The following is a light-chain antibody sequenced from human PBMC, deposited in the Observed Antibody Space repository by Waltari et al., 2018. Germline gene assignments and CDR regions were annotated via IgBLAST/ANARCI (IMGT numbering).Light chain of an antibody. Sequence: DIQMTQSPSSLSASVGDRLTITCRASQSISTFLNWYKQKTGKAPKLLLSAASSLQSGVPSRFSGGGAGTDFTLTIISLQPEDFATYYCQQSYSSPRTFGQGTKVEIK. V-gene: IGKV1-39*01. CDR1: QSISTF. CDR2: AAS. J-gene: IGKJ1*01. CDR3: QQSYSSPRT.